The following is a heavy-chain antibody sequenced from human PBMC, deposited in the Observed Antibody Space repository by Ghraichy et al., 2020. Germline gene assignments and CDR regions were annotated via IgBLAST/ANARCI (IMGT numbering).Heavy chain of an antibody. V-gene: IGHV3-23*01. J-gene: IGHJ4*02. CDR1: GFTFSNYA. Sequence: GGSLRLSCAASGFTFSNYAMTWVRQAPGKGLEWVSIISGSGVSTYYADSVKGRFTISRDNSKNTLYLQMNRLRAEDAAVYYCAKDREYGSSSGPYYFDYWGQGTLVTVSS. D-gene: IGHD6-6*01. CDR2: ISGSGVST. CDR3: AKDREYGSSSGPYYFDY.